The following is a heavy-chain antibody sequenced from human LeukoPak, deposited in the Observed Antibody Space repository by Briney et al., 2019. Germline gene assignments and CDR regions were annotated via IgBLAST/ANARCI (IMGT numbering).Heavy chain of an antibody. J-gene: IGHJ4*02. CDR1: GGSISSGGYY. CDR3: ASRSRDGYTLDY. Sequence: SETLSLTCTVSGGSISSGGYYWSWIRQHPGKGLEWIGYIYYSGSTYYNPSLKGRVTISVDTSKNQFSLKLSSVTAADTAVYYCASRSRDGYTLDYWGQGTLVTVSS. CDR2: IYYSGST. D-gene: IGHD5-24*01. V-gene: IGHV4-31*03.